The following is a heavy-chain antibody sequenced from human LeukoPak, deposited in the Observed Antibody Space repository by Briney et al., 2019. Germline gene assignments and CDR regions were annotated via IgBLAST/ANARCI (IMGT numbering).Heavy chain of an antibody. CDR2: IKQDGSEK. J-gene: IGHJ6*03. CDR3: ARGHRYYYDSSGYYSPEGYYYYYYMDV. CDR1: GFTFYTYW. Sequence: HPGGSLRLSCAASGFTFYTYWMSWVRQAPGKGLEWVANIKQDGSEKYYVDSVKGRFTISRDNAKNSLYLQMNSLRAEDTAVYYCARGHRYYYDSSGYYSPEGYYYYYYMDVWGKGTTVTVSS. D-gene: IGHD3-22*01. V-gene: IGHV3-7*01.